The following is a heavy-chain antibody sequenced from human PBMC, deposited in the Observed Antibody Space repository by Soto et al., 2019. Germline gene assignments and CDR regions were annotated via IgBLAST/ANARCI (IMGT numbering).Heavy chain of an antibody. CDR3: VVVRGNYYYYGMDV. J-gene: IGHJ6*02. V-gene: IGHV3-53*01. D-gene: IGHD3-10*01. CDR2: IYSGGST. Sequence: EVQLVESGGGLIQPGGSLRLSCAASGFTVSSNYMSWVRQAPGKGLEWVSVIYSGGSTYYADSVKGRFTISRDNSKNTLYLQMNSLRAEDTAVYYCVVVRGNYYYYGMDVWGQGTTVTVSS. CDR1: GFTVSSNY.